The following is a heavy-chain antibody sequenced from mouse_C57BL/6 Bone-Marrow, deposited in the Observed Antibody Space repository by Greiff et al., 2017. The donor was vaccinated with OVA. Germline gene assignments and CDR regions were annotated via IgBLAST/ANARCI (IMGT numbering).Heavy chain of an antibody. Sequence: VQLQQSGAELARPGASVKLSCKASGYTFTSYGISWVKQRTGQGLEWIGEIYPRSGNTYYNEKFKGKATLTADKSSSTAYMELRSLTSEDSAVYFCAREGYYGIRFAYWGQGTLVTVSA. CDR2: IYPRSGNT. J-gene: IGHJ3*01. V-gene: IGHV1-81*01. CDR3: AREGYYGIRFAY. CDR1: GYTFTSYG. D-gene: IGHD1-1*01.